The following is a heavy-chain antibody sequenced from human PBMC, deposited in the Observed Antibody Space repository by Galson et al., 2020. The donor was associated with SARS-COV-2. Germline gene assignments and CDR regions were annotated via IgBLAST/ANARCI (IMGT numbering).Heavy chain of an antibody. J-gene: IGHJ5*02. CDR2: ISAYNGNT. Sequence: ASVKVSYKASGYTFTSYGISWVRQAPGQGLEWMGWISAYNGNTNYAQKLQGRVTMTTDTSTSTAYMELRSLRSDDTAVYYCARVVATITGGWFDPWGHGTLVTVSS. V-gene: IGHV1-18*01. CDR3: ARVVATITGGWFDP. CDR1: GYTFTSYG. D-gene: IGHD5-12*01.